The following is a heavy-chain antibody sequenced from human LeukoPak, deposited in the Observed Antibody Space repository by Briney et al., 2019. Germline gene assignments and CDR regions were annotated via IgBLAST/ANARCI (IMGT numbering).Heavy chain of an antibody. J-gene: IGHJ1*01. D-gene: IGHD3-22*01. V-gene: IGHV1-69*13. CDR2: VIPIFGTA. CDR3: ARGGYYDSSGYPSAEYFQH. CDR1: RGTFSSYA. Sequence: ASVKVSSKASRGTFSSYAISWVRQAPGQGLEWMGGVIPIFGTANYAQKFQGRVTITADESTSTAYMELSSLRSEDTAVYYCARGGYYDSSGYPSAEYFQHWGQGTLVTVSS.